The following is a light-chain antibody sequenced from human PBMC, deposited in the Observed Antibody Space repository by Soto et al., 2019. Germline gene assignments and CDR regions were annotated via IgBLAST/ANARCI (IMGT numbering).Light chain of an antibody. CDR2: DVS. J-gene: IGKJ2*02. V-gene: IGKV1-5*01. Sequence: DIQMTQSPTTLSASVGDRVTITCRASQTVERWLDWYQQKPGKAPNLLISDVSTLERGVPSRFSGSVSATEFTLTISGLQPDDVATYYCQQYKDYVCTFGQGTTVESK. CDR3: QQYKDYVCT. CDR1: QTVERW.